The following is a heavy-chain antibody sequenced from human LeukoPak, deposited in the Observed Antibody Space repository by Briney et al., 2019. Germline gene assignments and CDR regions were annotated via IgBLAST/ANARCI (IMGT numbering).Heavy chain of an antibody. Sequence: SETLSLTCTVSGGSISSGSYYWSWIRQPAGKGLEWIGRIYTSGSTNYNPSLKSRVTISVDTSKNQFSLKLSSVTAADTAVYYCASRRGQGAFDIWGQETMVTVSS. D-gene: IGHD1-14*01. J-gene: IGHJ3*02. CDR1: GGSISSGSYY. V-gene: IGHV4-61*02. CDR3: ASRRGQGAFDI. CDR2: IYTSGST.